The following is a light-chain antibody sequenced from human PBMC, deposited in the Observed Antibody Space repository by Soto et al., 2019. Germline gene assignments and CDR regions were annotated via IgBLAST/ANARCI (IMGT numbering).Light chain of an antibody. V-gene: IGKV3-20*01. J-gene: IGKJ1*01. CDR3: QQYGGSPQT. CDR2: GAS. CDR1: QSVSNY. Sequence: EIVLTQSPGTLSLSPGERATLSCRASQSVSNYLVWYQQKPGHAPRLLISGASSRATGIPDRFSGSGSGTEFTLTIRRLEPEDFAVHYCQQYGGSPQTFGQGTKVDIK.